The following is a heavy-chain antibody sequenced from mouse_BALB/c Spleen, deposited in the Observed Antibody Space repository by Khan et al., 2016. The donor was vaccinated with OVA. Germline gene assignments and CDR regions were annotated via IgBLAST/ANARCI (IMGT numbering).Heavy chain of an antibody. CDR3: ARSGTGSFAY. J-gene: IGHJ3*01. CDR2: IYPGSGNT. Sequence: QVQLQQSGAELARPGASVKLSCKASGYTFTDYYLNWVKQRTGQGLEWIGDIYPGSGNTYYNERFQGKATLTADKSSSTAYMQLSSLTSEDSAVYFWARSGTGSFAYWGQGTLVTVSA. V-gene: IGHV1-77*01. D-gene: IGHD4-1*01. CDR1: GYTFTDYY.